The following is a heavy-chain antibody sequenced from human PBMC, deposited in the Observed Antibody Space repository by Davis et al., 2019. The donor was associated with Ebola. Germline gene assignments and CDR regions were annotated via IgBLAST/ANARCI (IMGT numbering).Heavy chain of an antibody. CDR3: AREGKYRDESRTFDY. V-gene: IGHV3-53*01. CDR2: IYSGGST. Sequence: GESLKISCAASGFTVSSNYMSWVRQAPGKGLEWVSVIYSGGSTYYADSVKGRFTISRHNSKNTLYLQMNSLRAEDTAVYYCAREGKYRDESRTFDYWGQGTLVTVSS. D-gene: IGHD2-2*01. CDR1: GFTVSSNY. J-gene: IGHJ4*02.